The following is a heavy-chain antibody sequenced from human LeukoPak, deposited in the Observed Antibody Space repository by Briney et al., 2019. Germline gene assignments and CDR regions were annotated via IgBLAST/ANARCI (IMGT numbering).Heavy chain of an antibody. V-gene: IGHV3-74*01. CDR1: GFTFTTFW. CDR2: INHDGSNT. Sequence: PGGSLRLSCATSGFTFTTFWMHWVRQAPGKGLVWVSRINHDGSNTNYADSVKGRFTISRDNAKNTAYLQMNSLRAEDTAVYYCVRDWGYDSSGYWQKYFDTWGQGTLVTVSS. J-gene: IGHJ4*02. CDR3: VRDWGYDSSGYWQKYFDT. D-gene: IGHD3-22*01.